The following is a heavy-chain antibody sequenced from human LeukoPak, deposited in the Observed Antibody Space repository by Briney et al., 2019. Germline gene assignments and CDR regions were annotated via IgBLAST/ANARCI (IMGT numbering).Heavy chain of an antibody. D-gene: IGHD3-3*01. J-gene: IGHJ3*02. V-gene: IGHV3-53*01. CDR1: GLTVSSNY. CDR3: ARVIVSGYYDAFDM. Sequence: QPGGSLRLSCAASGLTVSSNYMSWVRQAPGTGLEWVSIIYSGGSTYYADSVKGRFTISRDNSKNTLYLQMDSLRAEDTAVYHCARVIVSGYYDAFDMWGQGTMVTVSS. CDR2: IYSGGST.